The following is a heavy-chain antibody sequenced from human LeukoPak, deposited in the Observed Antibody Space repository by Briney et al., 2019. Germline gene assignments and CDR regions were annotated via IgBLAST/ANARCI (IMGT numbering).Heavy chain of an antibody. CDR3: ARGTGWPQFDY. Sequence: PSETLSLTCTVSGGSISSYYWSWIRQPPGKGLEWIGSIYYSGSTYYNPSLKSRVTISVDTSKNQFSLQLNSVTPEDTAVYYCARGTGWPQFDYWGQGTLVTVSS. CDR1: GGSISSYY. J-gene: IGHJ4*02. D-gene: IGHD6-19*01. V-gene: IGHV4-59*05. CDR2: IYYSGST.